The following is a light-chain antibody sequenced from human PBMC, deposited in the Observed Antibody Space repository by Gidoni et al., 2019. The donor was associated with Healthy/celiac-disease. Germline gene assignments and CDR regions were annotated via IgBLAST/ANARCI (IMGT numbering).Light chain of an antibody. CDR2: LGS. V-gene: IGKV2-28*01. CDR1: QSLLHSNGYNY. Sequence: VMTQSPLSLPVTPGAPASLSCRSSQSLLHSNGYNYLDWYLQKPGQSPQLLIYLGSNRASGVPDRFSGSGSGTDFTLKISRVEAEDVGVYYCMQALQTPITFGQGTRLEIK. CDR3: MQALQTPIT. J-gene: IGKJ5*01.